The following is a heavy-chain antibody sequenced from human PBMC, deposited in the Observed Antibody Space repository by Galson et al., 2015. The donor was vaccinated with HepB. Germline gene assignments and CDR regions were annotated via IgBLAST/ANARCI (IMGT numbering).Heavy chain of an antibody. J-gene: IGHJ5*02. Sequence: SLRLSCAASGFTFSSYGMHWVRQAPGKGLEWVAFIRYDGSNKYYADSVKGRFTISRDNSKNTLYLQMNSLRAEDTAVYYSAGVVRGASGQNWFDPWGQETLVTVSS. CDR2: IRYDGSNK. D-gene: IGHD3-10*01. V-gene: IGHV3-30*02. CDR3: AGVVRGASGQNWFDP. CDR1: GFTFSSYG.